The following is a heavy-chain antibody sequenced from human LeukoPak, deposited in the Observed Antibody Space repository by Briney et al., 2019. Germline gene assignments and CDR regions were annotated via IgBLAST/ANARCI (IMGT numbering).Heavy chain of an antibody. V-gene: IGHV4-38-2*02. Sequence: SETLSLTCTVSGYSISSGYYWGWIRQPPGKGLEWIGSIYHSGSTYYNPSLKSRVTISVDTSKNQFSLKLSSVTAADTAVYYCARLYYYGSGSYFHHFDYWGQGTLVTVSS. J-gene: IGHJ4*02. D-gene: IGHD3-10*01. CDR1: GYSISSGYY. CDR2: IYHSGST. CDR3: ARLYYYGSGSYFHHFDY.